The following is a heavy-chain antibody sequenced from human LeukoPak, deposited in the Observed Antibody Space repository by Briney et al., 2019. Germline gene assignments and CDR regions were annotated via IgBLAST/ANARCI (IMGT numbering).Heavy chain of an antibody. Sequence: PGGSLRLSCTVSGFTFSHSAMHWVRQPPYKGLDWVAVISYDGSKKYYADSVEGRFTISRDNSKNTLYLQMNSLKPEDTAVYYCATKAAGSGYSYWGQGTLVTVSS. V-gene: IGHV3-30-3*01. CDR2: ISYDGSKK. CDR3: ATKAAGSGYSY. CDR1: GFTFSHSA. J-gene: IGHJ4*02. D-gene: IGHD3-22*01.